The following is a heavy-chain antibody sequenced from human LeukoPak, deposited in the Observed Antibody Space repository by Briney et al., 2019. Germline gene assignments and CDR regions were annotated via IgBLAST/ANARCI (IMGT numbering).Heavy chain of an antibody. J-gene: IGHJ4*02. D-gene: IGHD3-22*01. Sequence: EASVTVSCKASGGTFSSYAISWVRQAPGQGREWMGRIIPILGIANYAQKFQGRVTITADKSTSTAYMELSSLRSEDTAVYYCARVPPYYYDSSGTFLGPFDYWGQGTLVTVSS. CDR3: ARVPPYYYDSSGTFLGPFDY. CDR2: IIPILGIA. V-gene: IGHV1-69*04. CDR1: GGTFSSYA.